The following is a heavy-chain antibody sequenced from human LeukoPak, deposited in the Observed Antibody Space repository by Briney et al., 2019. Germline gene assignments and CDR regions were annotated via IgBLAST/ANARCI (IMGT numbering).Heavy chain of an antibody. D-gene: IGHD6-13*01. V-gene: IGHV3-30*18. CDR3: AKEEGYSSSWRTYYYYGMDV. Sequence: PGGSLRLSCAASGFTFSSYGMHWVRQAPGKGLEWVAVISYDGSNKYYADSVKGRFTISRDNSKNTLYLQMNSLRAEDTAVYYCAKEEGYSSSWRTYYYYGMDVWGQGTTVTVSS. CDR2: ISYDGSNK. CDR1: GFTFSSYG. J-gene: IGHJ6*02.